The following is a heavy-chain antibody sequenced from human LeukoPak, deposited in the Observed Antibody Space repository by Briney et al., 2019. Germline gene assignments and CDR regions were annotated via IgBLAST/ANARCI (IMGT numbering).Heavy chain of an antibody. V-gene: IGHV1-69*13. Sequence: SVKVSCKASGGTFSSYAISWVRQAPGQGLEWMGGIIPIFGTANYAQKFQGRVTITADESTSTAYMELSSLRSEDTAVYYCARNPLDCSGGSCYHYGMDVWGQGTTVTVSS. CDR1: GGTFSSYA. CDR3: ARNPLDCSGGSCYHYGMDV. J-gene: IGHJ6*02. CDR2: IIPIFGTA. D-gene: IGHD2-15*01.